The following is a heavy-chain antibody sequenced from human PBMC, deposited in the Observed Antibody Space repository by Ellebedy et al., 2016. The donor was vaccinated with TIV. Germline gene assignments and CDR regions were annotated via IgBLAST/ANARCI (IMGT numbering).Heavy chain of an antibody. V-gene: IGHV4-59*01. CDR2: IFYTGST. CDR1: GGSIGTYH. Sequence: SETLSLTCTVSGGSIGTYHWSWIRQPPGKGLEWIGYIFYTGSTNYNPSLKSRVTISLDTSKNQFSLKLSSVTAADTAVYYCAKDRSSIQSWFDPWGQGTLVTVSS. D-gene: IGHD2-21*01. J-gene: IGHJ5*02. CDR3: AKDRSSIQSWFDP.